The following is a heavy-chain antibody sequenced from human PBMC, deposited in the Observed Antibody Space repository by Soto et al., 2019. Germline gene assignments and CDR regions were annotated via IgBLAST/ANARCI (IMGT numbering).Heavy chain of an antibody. CDR1: GGSISSSSYY. J-gene: IGHJ6*02. D-gene: IGHD3-3*01. CDR2: IYYSGST. V-gene: IGHV4-39*01. CDR3: SRQSDSYDFWSPPPPMDV. Sequence: KPSETLSLTCTVSGGSISSSSYYWGWIRQPPGKGLEWIGSIYYSGSTYYNPSLKSRVTISVDTSKNQFSLKLSSVTAADTAVYYCSRQSDSYDFWSPPPPMDVWGQGTTVTVSS.